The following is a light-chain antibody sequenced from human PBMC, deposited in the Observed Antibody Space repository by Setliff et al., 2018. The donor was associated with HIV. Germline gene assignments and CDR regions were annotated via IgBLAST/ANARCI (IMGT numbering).Light chain of an antibody. Sequence: QSALTQPPSPSGTPGQRVTISCSGSSSNIGINPVTWYQHLPGTAPKLLIYSTNQRPSGVPDRFSGSKSGTSASLAIGGLHSEDEADYYCAAWDNSLNEPFYVFGTGTKGTVL. J-gene: IGLJ1*01. V-gene: IGLV1-44*01. CDR3: AAWDNSLNEPFYV. CDR1: SSNIGINP. CDR2: STN.